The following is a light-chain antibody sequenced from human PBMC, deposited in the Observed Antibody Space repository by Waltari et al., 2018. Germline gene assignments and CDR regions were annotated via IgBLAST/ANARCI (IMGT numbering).Light chain of an antibody. CDR3: QQYDGIVVT. CDR2: STF. J-gene: IGKJ4*01. CDR1: QTVSTIA. Sequence: EIVLTQSPGTLSLSPGDRATLSCRASQTVSTIALSWYQQKPGQAPRVLIYSTFHRATGIPRKVSGKGSGTDFTLTINRLAPEDFAMYYCQQYDGIVVTFGGGTKVEI. V-gene: IGKV3-20*01.